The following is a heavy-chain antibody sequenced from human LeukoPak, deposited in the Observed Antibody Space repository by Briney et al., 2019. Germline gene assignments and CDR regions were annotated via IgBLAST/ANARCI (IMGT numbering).Heavy chain of an antibody. J-gene: IGHJ4*02. D-gene: IGHD3-9*01. CDR2: ISGSGGST. CDR3: ANPVLTGYYIFDY. Sequence: GRSLRRSCAASGFTFSTYAMTWVRQAPGKGLEGVSGISGSGGSTYYADSVKGRFTISRDNSTNTLYLQMNSLRAEDTAVYYCANPVLTGYYIFDYWGQGTLVTVSS. CDR1: GFTFSTYA. V-gene: IGHV3-23*01.